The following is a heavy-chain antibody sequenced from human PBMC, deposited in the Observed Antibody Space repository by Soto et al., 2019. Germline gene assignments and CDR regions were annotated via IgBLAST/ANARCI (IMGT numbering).Heavy chain of an antibody. V-gene: IGHV3-30*18. Sequence: QVQLVDSGGGVVQPGGSLRLSGTASGFTFSHYAMHWVRQAPGKGLEWVALMSFDGSNEYYADSVKGRFTISRDNSKNTLYLQMNSLRAEDTAVYYCAKDGSHNFDYWGQGTLVTVSS. J-gene: IGHJ4*02. CDR3: AKDGSHNFDY. CDR1: GFTFSHYA. D-gene: IGHD1-26*01. CDR2: MSFDGSNE.